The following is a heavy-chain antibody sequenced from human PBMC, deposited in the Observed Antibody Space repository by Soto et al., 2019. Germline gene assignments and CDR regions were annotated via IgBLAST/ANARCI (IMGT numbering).Heavy chain of an antibody. CDR3: AVGWFGEFVYYFDY. CDR2: ISAYNGNT. Sequence: QVQLVQSGAEVRKPGASVKVSCKASGYTFTSYAISWVRQAPGQGLEWMGWISAYNGNTNYAQKLQGRVTMTTDTPTSTAYLELRSLRSDDTAVYYCAVGWFGEFVYYFDYWGQGTLVTVSS. J-gene: IGHJ4*02. V-gene: IGHV1-18*01. CDR1: GYTFTSYA. D-gene: IGHD3-10*01.